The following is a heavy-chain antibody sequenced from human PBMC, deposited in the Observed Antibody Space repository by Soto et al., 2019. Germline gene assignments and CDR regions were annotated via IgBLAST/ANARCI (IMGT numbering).Heavy chain of an antibody. CDR3: AREWGYYSDF. CDR2: IYYSGST. Sequence: QVQLQESRLGLVKPSETLSLTCTVSGGSISSYYWSWIRQPPGMGLEWIGYIYYSGSTNYNPSLKSRVTISVDTSKNQFSLKLSSVTAADTAVYYCAREWGYYSDFWGQGTLVTVSS. V-gene: IGHV4-59*01. CDR1: GGSISSYY. D-gene: IGHD3-16*01. J-gene: IGHJ4*02.